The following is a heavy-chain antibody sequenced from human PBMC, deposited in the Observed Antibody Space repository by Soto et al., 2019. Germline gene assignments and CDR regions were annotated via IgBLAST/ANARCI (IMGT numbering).Heavy chain of an antibody. J-gene: IGHJ4*02. D-gene: IGHD1-26*01. CDR1: GGSVSSSHW. Sequence: QVQLQESGPGLVKPSGTLFLTCAVSGGSVSSSHWWSWVRQPPGKGLEWIGEIYHSGSTNYNPSLKGRVTISVDKSKNKFSLRLSSVTAADTAVYYCARDTSVSFYLGPFEYWGQGTLVTVSS. CDR3: ARDTSVSFYLGPFEY. V-gene: IGHV4-4*02. CDR2: IYHSGST.